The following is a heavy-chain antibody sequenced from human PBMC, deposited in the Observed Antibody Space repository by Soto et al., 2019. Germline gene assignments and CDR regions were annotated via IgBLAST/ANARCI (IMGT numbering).Heavy chain of an antibody. Sequence: GGSLRLSCAASGFTFNTYSMNWVRQAPGKGLEWVSYISSASTTIYYADSVKGRFTISRDNARNSLYLQLNSLRDEDTAVYSCERVGDHLVPYYYYGMDVWGQGTTVTVSS. CDR2: ISSASTTI. CDR3: ERVGDHLVPYYYYGMDV. V-gene: IGHV3-48*02. D-gene: IGHD6-6*01. CDR1: GFTFNTYS. J-gene: IGHJ6*02.